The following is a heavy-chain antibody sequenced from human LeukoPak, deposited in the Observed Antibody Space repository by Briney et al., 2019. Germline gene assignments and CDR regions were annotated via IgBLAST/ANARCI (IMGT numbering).Heavy chain of an antibody. CDR2: IYYSGST. CDR3: ARQENGDLYYFDY. Sequence: SETLSLTCTVSGGSISYYYWSWIRQPPGKGLEWIGYIYYSGSTKYNPSLKSQITISVDTSKNQFSLKLSSVTAADTAMYYCARQENGDLYYFDYWGQGTLVTASS. CDR1: GGSISYYY. D-gene: IGHD4-17*01. V-gene: IGHV4-59*08. J-gene: IGHJ4*02.